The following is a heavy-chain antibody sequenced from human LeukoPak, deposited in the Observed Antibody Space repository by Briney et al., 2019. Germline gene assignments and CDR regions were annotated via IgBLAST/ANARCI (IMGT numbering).Heavy chain of an antibody. V-gene: IGHV4-31*03. Sequence: SETLSLTCTVSGGSISSGGYYWSWIRQHPGKGLEWIGYIYYSGSTYYNPSLKSRVTISVDTSKNQFSLKLSSVTAADTAVYYCARELEPRYIVLMVYARPYNWFDPWGQGTLVTVSS. CDR1: GGSISSGGYY. J-gene: IGHJ5*02. CDR2: IYYSGST. D-gene: IGHD2-8*01. CDR3: ARELEPRYIVLMVYARPYNWFDP.